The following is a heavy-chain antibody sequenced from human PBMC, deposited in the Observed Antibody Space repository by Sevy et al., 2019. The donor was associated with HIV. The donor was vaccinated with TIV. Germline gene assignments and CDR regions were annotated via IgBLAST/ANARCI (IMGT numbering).Heavy chain of an antibody. CDR3: ARGGPDDILTHYGLDV. CDR2: IIPILGTT. J-gene: IGHJ6*02. V-gene: IGHV1-69*13. CDR1: GGTFSFYG. Sequence: ASVKVSCKASGGTFSFYGVSWVRQAPGQGLEWMAGIIPILGTTRYAQKFQGRVTITADESTSTAYMELRSLRSEDTAVYYCARGGPDDILTHYGLDVWGQGTTVTVSS. D-gene: IGHD3-9*01.